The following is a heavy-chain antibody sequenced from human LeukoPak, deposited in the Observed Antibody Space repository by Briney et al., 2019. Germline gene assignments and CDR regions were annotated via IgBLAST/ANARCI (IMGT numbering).Heavy chain of an antibody. CDR2: INPSGGST. CDR3: ARDLGRCSSTSCSADAFDI. V-gene: IGHV1-46*01. Sequence: ASVTVSCKASGYTFTSYYMHWVRQAPGQGLEWMGIINPSGGSTSYAQKFQGRVTMTRDTSTSTVYMELSSLRSEDTAVYYCARDLGRCSSTSCSADAFDIWGQGTMVTVSS. D-gene: IGHD2-2*01. J-gene: IGHJ3*02. CDR1: GYTFTSYY.